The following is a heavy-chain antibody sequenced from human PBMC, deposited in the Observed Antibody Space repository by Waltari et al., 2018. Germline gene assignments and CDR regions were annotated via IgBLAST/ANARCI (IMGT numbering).Heavy chain of an antibody. Sequence: QVQLVQSGAEVKKPGSSVKVSCKASGGTFSSYAISWGRPAPGQGLEWMGGIIPICGTANYAQKFQGRVTITADESTSTAYMELSSLRSEDTAVYYCARGGVGGHNDAFDIWGQGTMVTVSS. CDR3: ARGGVGGHNDAFDI. CDR2: IIPICGTA. J-gene: IGHJ3*02. V-gene: IGHV1-69*13. CDR1: GGTFSSYA. D-gene: IGHD2-15*01.